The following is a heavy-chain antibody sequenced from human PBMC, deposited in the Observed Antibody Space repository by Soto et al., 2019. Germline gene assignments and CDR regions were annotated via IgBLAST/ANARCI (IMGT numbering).Heavy chain of an antibody. CDR1: GGTFSSYA. CDR3: ERDNGAVAGRGYYHYYYGMDV. J-gene: IGHJ6*02. V-gene: IGHV1-69*13. D-gene: IGHD6-19*01. Sequence: SVKVSCKASGGTFSSYAISWVRQAPGQGLEWMGGIIPIFGTANYAQKFQGRVTITADESTSTAYMELSSLRSEDTAVYYCERDNGAVAGRGYYHYYYGMDVWGQGTPVTVSS. CDR2: IIPIFGTA.